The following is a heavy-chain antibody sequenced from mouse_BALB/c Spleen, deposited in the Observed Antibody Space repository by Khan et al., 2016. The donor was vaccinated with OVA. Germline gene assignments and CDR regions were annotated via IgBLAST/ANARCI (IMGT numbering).Heavy chain of an antibody. D-gene: IGHD2-10*01. CDR2: IDPASGNA. CDR1: GFNIKDTY. Sequence: VRLQQSGAEFVKPGASVKLSCTATGFNIKDTYMHWINQRPQQGLVWIGRIDPASGNARYDPKFQDKATIAADASSNTAYLQLSSLTSEDTAVXYCIRGAYSGLFAYWGQGTLVTVSA. J-gene: IGHJ3*01. CDR3: IRGAYSGLFAY. V-gene: IGHV14-3*02.